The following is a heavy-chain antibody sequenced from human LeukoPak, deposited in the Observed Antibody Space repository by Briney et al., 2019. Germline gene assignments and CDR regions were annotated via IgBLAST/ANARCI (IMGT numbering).Heavy chain of an antibody. CDR2: INVNGGTS. V-gene: IGHV1-46*04. J-gene: IGHJ6*02. CDR1: GYSFTSYY. Sequence: ASVKVSCKASGYSFTSYYMHWVRQAPGQGLQWMAIINVNGGTSTYAQKLQGRLTMTRDTSTSTVYMELSSLRSEDTAVYFCASGPGYCSGGSCYGMDVWGQGTTVTVSS. CDR3: ASGPGYCSGGSCYGMDV. D-gene: IGHD2-15*01.